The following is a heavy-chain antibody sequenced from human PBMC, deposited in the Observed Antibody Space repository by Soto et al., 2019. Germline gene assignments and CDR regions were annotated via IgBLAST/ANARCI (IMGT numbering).Heavy chain of an antibody. CDR3: ERSTGVSHYGMDV. CDR1: GYIFTNYW. J-gene: IGHJ6*02. CDR2: IDPNDSYT. Sequence: PGESLKISCKGSGYIFTNYWIHWVRQMPGKGLEWMGRIDPNDSYTSYSPSFQGHVTVSTDKSINTAYLQWSSLEASDTAMYYCERSTGVSHYGMDVWGQVNTVTVSS. V-gene: IGHV5-10-1*01. D-gene: IGHD2-8*02.